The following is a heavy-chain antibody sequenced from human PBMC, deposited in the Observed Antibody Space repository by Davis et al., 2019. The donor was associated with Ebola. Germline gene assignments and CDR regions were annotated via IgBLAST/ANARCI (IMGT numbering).Heavy chain of an antibody. D-gene: IGHD1-26*01. CDR3: AREVWGKGYYYGMEV. J-gene: IGHJ6*02. Sequence: SQTLSPTCPLYARSFIGFYWSWVRQPPGTGLEWIGYTYYSGSTNYNPSLKSRVTISVDTSKNQFSLKLSSVTAADTAVDYCAREVWGKGYYYGMEVWGQGTTVTVSS. V-gene: IGHV4-59*01. CDR1: ARSFIGFY. CDR2: TYYSGST.